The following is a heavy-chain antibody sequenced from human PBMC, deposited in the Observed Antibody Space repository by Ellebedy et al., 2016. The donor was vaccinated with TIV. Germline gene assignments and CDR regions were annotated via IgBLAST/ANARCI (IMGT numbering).Heavy chain of an antibody. CDR2: IHKDGSEK. Sequence: PGGSLRLSCAASGFTLSFYWMSWVRQAPGKGLEWVANIHKDGSEKFYVDSVKGRFTISRDNAKNSLFLQMNSLRAEDTGVYYCASPPGVVALWGQGTLVTVSS. CDR3: ASPPGVVAL. D-gene: IGHD3-10*01. V-gene: IGHV3-7*03. CDR1: GFTLSFYW. J-gene: IGHJ4*02.